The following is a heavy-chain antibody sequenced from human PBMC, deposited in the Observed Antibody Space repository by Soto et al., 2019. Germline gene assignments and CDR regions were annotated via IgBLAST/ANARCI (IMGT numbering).Heavy chain of an antibody. CDR2: IIPILGIA. D-gene: IGHD3-10*01. J-gene: IGHJ3*02. V-gene: IGHV1-69*02. Sequence: VASVKVSCKASGGTFSSYTISWVRQAPGQGLEWMGRIIPILGIANYAQKFQGRVTITADKSTSTAYMELSSLRSEDTAVYYCARRPQGVSAFDIWGQGTMVTVSS. CDR1: GGTFSSYT. CDR3: ARRPQGVSAFDI.